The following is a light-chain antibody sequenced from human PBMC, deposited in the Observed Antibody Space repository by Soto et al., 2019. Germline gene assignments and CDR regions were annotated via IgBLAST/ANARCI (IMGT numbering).Light chain of an antibody. J-gene: IGLJ3*02. Sequence: QSALTQPASVSGSPGQSITISCTGSSSDVGAYNYVSWFQQHPDKAPKLLIHEVSNRPSGVSNRFSGPKSGNMASLTISGLQAEDEADYYCTSFKNSDAWVFGGGTKVTVL. CDR2: EVS. CDR3: TSFKNSDAWV. V-gene: IGLV2-14*01. CDR1: SSDVGAYNY.